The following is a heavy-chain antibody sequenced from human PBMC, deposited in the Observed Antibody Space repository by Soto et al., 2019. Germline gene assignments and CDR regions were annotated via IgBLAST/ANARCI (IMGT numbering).Heavy chain of an antibody. V-gene: IGHV4-30-2*01. CDR1: GGSISSSGYS. CDR2: ISHSGST. J-gene: IGHJ4*02. CDR3: ASLDYDSSGYIYDY. Sequence: QLQLQESGSGLVKPSQTLSLTCAVSGGSISSSGYSWRWIRQLPGKGLEWIGYISHSGSTYYNPSLKSRVTISVDRSKNQFSLKLSSVTAADTAVYYCASLDYDSSGYIYDYWGQGTLVTVSS. D-gene: IGHD3-22*01.